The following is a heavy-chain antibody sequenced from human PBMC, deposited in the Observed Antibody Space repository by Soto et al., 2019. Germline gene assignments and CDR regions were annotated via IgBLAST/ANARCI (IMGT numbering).Heavy chain of an antibody. J-gene: IGHJ4*02. CDR2: VYYSGAT. CDR3: ARDKDLQPTVWGF. Sequence: SETLSLTCTVSGDSMATGGHYYNWIRQVPGKGLEWIGYVYYSGATHYTPSLRARATISRDTSKNQFSLRLISVTAADTALYYCARDKDLQPTVWGFWGQGIQVAVSS. V-gene: IGHV4-31*03. D-gene: IGHD3-16*01. CDR1: GDSMATGGHY.